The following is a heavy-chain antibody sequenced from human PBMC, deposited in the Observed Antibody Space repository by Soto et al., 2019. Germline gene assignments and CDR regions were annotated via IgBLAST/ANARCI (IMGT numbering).Heavy chain of an antibody. Sequence: PGGSLRLSCAASGFTFSSYTMNWVRQAPGKGLEWVSGINSGGRTYYADSVKGRFTISRDDSKNTLYLQIISLRAEDTAVYYCAKDLRPDDVWDFDYWGQGTLVTVSS. D-gene: IGHD3-3*01. CDR1: GFTFSSYT. J-gene: IGHJ4*02. CDR3: AKDLRPDDVWDFDY. CDR2: INSGGRT. V-gene: IGHV3-23*01.